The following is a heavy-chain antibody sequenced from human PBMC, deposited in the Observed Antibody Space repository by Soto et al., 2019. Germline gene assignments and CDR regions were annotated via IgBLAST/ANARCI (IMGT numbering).Heavy chain of an antibody. J-gene: IGHJ4*02. V-gene: IGHV1-69*13. Sequence: SVKVSCKASGGTFDNYGISWVRQAPGQGLEWVGGILPTLGSTKSAQRFQGRVTFTADESTGTAYMELTSLRSEDTAVYYCARDRYYDSTGSYYESDYWGQGTLVTVSS. CDR3: ARDRYYDSTGSYYESDY. CDR1: GGTFDNYG. D-gene: IGHD3-22*01. CDR2: ILPTLGST.